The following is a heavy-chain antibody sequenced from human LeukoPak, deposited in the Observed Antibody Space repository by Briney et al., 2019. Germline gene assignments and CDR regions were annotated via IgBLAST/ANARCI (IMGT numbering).Heavy chain of an antibody. CDR3: ARDRWYYYDSSGYYYGMDV. V-gene: IGHV4-4*07. Sequence: PSETLSLTCTVSGGSISSYYWSWIRQPAGKGLEWIGRINTSGSTDYNPSLKSRVSISVDTSRNQFSLKLSSVTAADTAVYYCARDRWYYYDSSGYYYGMDVWGQGTTVTVSS. D-gene: IGHD3-22*01. CDR2: INTSGST. J-gene: IGHJ6*02. CDR1: GGSISSYY.